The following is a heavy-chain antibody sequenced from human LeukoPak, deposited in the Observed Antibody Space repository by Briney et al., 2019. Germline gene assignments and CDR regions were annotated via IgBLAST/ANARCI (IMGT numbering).Heavy chain of an antibody. CDR3: ARDGSWSYYPANWFDP. J-gene: IGHJ5*02. Sequence: ASVKVSCKASGYTFTGYYMHWVRQAPGQGLEWMGWINPNSGGTNYAQKFQGRVTMTRDTSISTAYMELSRLRSDDTAVYYCARDGSWSYYPANWFDPWGQGTLVTVSS. CDR2: INPNSGGT. CDR1: GYTFTGYY. V-gene: IGHV1-2*02. D-gene: IGHD1-26*01.